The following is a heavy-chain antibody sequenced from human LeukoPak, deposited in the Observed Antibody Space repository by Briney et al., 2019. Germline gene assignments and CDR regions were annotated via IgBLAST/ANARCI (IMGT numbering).Heavy chain of an antibody. CDR2: INHSGST. CDR3: AREGPVLVVPRVRGFDP. V-gene: IGHV4-34*01. Sequence: PSETLSLTCAVYGGSFSGYYWSWIRQPPGKGLEWIGEINHSGSTNYNPSLKSRVTISVDASKNQFSLKLSSVTAADTAVYYCAREGPVLVVPRVRGFDPRGQGTLVTVSS. D-gene: IGHD2-15*01. CDR1: GGSFSGYY. J-gene: IGHJ5*02.